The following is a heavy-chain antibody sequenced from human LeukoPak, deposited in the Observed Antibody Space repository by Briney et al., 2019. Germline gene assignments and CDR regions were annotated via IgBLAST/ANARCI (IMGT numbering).Heavy chain of an antibody. J-gene: IGHJ4*02. D-gene: IGHD6-19*01. Sequence: SETLSLNCTVSAGSISSYYWSWVRQPAGQGLEWIGRIYSRGSTSYNPSLKSPVSTTVDTSKNQFSLKLTSVTAADRAVYYCARDPSFSSGWFDYWGQGTLVTVSS. V-gene: IGHV4-4*07. CDR3: ARDPSFSSGWFDY. CDR2: IYSRGST. CDR1: AGSISSYY.